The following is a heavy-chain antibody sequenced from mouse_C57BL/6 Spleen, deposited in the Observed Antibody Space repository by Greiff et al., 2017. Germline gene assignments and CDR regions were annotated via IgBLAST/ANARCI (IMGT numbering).Heavy chain of an antibody. CDR1: GYTFTSYG. V-gene: IGHV1-81*01. D-gene: IGHD2-1*01. CDR3: AREGDYYGPHFDY. J-gene: IGHJ2*01. CDR2: IYPRSGNT. Sequence: QVQLQQSGAELARPGASVKLSCKASGYTFTSYGISWVKQRTGQGLEWIGEIYPRSGNTYYNEKFKGKATLTADKSSSTAYMELRSLTSEDSAVXCCAREGDYYGPHFDYWGQGTTLTVSS.